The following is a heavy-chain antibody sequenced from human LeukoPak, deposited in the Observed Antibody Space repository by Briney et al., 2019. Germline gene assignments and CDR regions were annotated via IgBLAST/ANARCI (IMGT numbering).Heavy chain of an antibody. CDR3: ARHSVYYYDSSGYSPADDAFDI. D-gene: IGHD3-22*01. Sequence: PSETLSLTCTVSGGSISSYYWGWIRQPPGKGLEWIGSIYYSGSTYYNPSLKSRVTISVDTSKNQFSLKLSSVTAADTAVYYCARHSVYYYDSSGYSPADDAFDIWGQGTMVTVSS. J-gene: IGHJ3*02. V-gene: IGHV4-39*01. CDR2: IYYSGST. CDR1: GGSISSYY.